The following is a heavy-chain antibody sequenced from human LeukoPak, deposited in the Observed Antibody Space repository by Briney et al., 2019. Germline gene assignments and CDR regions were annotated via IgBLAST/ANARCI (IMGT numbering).Heavy chain of an antibody. CDR2: IILIFGTA. D-gene: IGHD6-19*01. Sequence: GSSVKVSCNASAGTFITYAISWVGHAPGQGIEWRGGIILIFGTAHYAKKFQGSVTITKTDSANTAYMELSSLRCEEKAVYYCARGSVAVAGNWFDPWGQGTLVTVSS. V-gene: IGHV1-69*05. CDR3: ARGSVAVAGNWFDP. CDR1: AGTFITYA. J-gene: IGHJ5*02.